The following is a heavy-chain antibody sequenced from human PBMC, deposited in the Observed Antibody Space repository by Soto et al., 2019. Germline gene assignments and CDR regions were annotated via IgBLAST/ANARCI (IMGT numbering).Heavy chain of an antibody. D-gene: IGHD6-6*01. V-gene: IGHV4-31*03. Sequence: SETLSLTCTVSGGSISSGGYYWSWIRQHPGKGLEWIGYSYYSGSTYYNPSLKSRVTISVDTSKNQFSLKLSSVNAADTAVYYCARVEYSSSYYFDSWGQGTLVTVSS. J-gene: IGHJ4*02. CDR1: GGSISSGGYY. CDR2: SYYSGST. CDR3: ARVEYSSSYYFDS.